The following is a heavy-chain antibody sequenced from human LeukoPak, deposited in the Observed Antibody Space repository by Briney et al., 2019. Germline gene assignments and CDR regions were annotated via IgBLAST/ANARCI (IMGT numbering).Heavy chain of an antibody. V-gene: IGHV3-74*01. CDR3: AKLERGAPFCCYMGV. CDR1: GFTFSSYE. J-gene: IGHJ6*03. D-gene: IGHD2/OR15-2a*01. Sequence: GGSLRLSCAASGFTFSSYEMNWVRQAPGKGLVWVSRINSDGSSTSYADSVKGRFSISRDNSKNTLYLQMNSLRVEDTAVYYCAKLERGAPFCCYMGVWGKGTTVTVSS. CDR2: INSDGSST.